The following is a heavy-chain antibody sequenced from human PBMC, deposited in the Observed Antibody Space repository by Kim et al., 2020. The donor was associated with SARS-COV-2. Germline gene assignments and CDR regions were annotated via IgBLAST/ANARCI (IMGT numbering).Heavy chain of an antibody. V-gene: IGHV3-43*02. D-gene: IGHD2-21*02. J-gene: IGHJ4*02. CDR2: ISGDGGST. CDR1: GFTFDDYA. CDR3: AKDPCGGDCYSPLDY. Sequence: GGSLRLSCAASGFTFDDYAMHWVRQAPGKGLEWVSLISGDGGSTYYADSVKGRFTISRDNSKNSLYLQMNSLRTEDTALYYCAKDPCGGDCYSPLDYSGQGTLVTVSS.